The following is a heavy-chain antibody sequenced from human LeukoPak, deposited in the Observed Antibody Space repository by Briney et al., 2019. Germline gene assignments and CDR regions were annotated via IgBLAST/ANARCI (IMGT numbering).Heavy chain of an antibody. CDR1: GYSFPIYW. CDR2: IYPGDSDA. CDR3: ARYLTSSYYFDY. D-gene: IGHD6-6*01. V-gene: IGHV5-51*01. Sequence: GESLKISCQVSGYSFPIYWIAWVRQMPGKGLERMGIIYPGDSDARYSPSFQGQVTISADKSINTAYLQWSSLKASDTAMYYCARYLTSSYYFDYWGQGTLVTVSS. J-gene: IGHJ4*02.